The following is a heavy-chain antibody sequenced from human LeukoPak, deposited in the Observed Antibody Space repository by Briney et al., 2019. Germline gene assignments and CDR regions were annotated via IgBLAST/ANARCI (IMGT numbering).Heavy chain of an antibody. CDR2: IGGSDGST. D-gene: IGHD6-19*01. J-gene: IGHJ6*02. V-gene: IGHV3-23*01. Sequence: PGGSLRLSCAASGFIFNSYAMSSVRQAPGKGLEWVSAIGGSDGSTYYADSVKGRFTISRDNSKNTLYLQMNNMRGEDTAVYYCAKDHSSAWDYFYYGMNVWGQGTTVTVSS. CDR3: AKDHSSAWDYFYYGMNV. CDR1: GFIFNSYA.